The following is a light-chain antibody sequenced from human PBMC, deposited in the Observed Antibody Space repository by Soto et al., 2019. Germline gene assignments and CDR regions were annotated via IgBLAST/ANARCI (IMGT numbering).Light chain of an antibody. CDR2: DAS. Sequence: DIQMTQSPSTLSASVGDRVIITCRASQSISSWLAWYQQKPGKAPKLLIYDASSLHSGVPSRFSGSGSGTDFTLTISRLEPEDFAVYYCQQYGSSPTFGGGAKVDIK. CDR1: QSISSW. J-gene: IGKJ4*01. V-gene: IGKV1-5*01. CDR3: QQYGSSPT.